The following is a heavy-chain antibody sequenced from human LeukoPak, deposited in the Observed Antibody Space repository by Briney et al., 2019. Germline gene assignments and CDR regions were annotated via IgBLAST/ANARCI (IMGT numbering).Heavy chain of an antibody. D-gene: IGHD3-10*01. J-gene: IGHJ4*02. Sequence: GGSLRLSCLASKFTFNNYAMTWVRQAPGKGLEWVSYISSSGSTIYYADSVKGRFTISRDNAKNSLYLQMNSLRAEDTAVYYCARGRGLPGPLDYWGQGTLVTVSS. V-gene: IGHV3-48*04. CDR1: KFTFNNYA. CDR2: ISSSGSTI. CDR3: ARGRGLPGPLDY.